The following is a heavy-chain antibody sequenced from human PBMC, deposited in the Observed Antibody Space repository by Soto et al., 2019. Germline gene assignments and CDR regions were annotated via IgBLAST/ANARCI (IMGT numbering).Heavy chain of an antibody. V-gene: IGHV2-70*01. CDR3: ARMTGTTAGEFYYYYGMDV. Sequence: SGPTLVNPTQTLTLTCTFSGFSLSTSGMCVSWIRQPPGKALEWLALIDWDDDKYYSTSLKTRLTISKDTSKNQVVLTMTNMDPVDTATYYRARMTGTTAGEFYYYYGMDVWGQGTTVTVSS. J-gene: IGHJ6*01. D-gene: IGHD1-7*01. CDR2: IDWDDDK. CDR1: GFSLSTSGMC.